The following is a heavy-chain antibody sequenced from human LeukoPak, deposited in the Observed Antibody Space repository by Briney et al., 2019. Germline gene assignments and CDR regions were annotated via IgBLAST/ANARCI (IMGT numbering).Heavy chain of an antibody. CDR3: ARYCSSTSCYIH. V-gene: IGHV1-2*02. CDR2: INPNSGGT. CDR1: GYTFTGYY. Sequence: ASVKVSCKASGYTFTGYYMHWVRQAPGQGLEWMGWINPNSGGTNYAQKFQGRVTMTRDTSISTAYMELSRLRSDDTAVYYCARYCSSTSCYIHWGQETLVTVSS. J-gene: IGHJ4*02. D-gene: IGHD2-2*02.